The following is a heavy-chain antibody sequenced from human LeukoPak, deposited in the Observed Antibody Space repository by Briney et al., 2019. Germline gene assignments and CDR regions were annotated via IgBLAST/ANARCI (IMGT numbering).Heavy chain of an antibody. D-gene: IGHD3-3*01. CDR1: GFTFSKYG. Sequence: PGGSLRLSCAVSGFTFSKYGMLWFRQAPGKGLEWISSINSGGSTMYYADSVKGRFTVSRDNDKNSLWLQMNSLTAEDTAVYFCARGQIFGVLLQGGAYYVDVWGKGTTVTVSS. J-gene: IGHJ6*03. CDR3: ARGQIFGVLLQGGAYYVDV. CDR2: INSGGSTM. V-gene: IGHV3-48*01.